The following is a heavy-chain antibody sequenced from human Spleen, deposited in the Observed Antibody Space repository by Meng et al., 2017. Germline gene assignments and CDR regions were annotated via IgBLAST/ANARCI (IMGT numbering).Heavy chain of an antibody. Sequence: GESLKISCAASGFTFSSYAMSWVRQAPGKGLEWVSSISSSSSYIYYADSVKGRFTISRDNAKNSLYLQMNSLRAEDTAVYYCTRSQGYFDYWSQGTLVTVSS. V-gene: IGHV3-21*01. CDR1: GFTFSSYA. J-gene: IGHJ4*02. CDR3: TRSQGYFDY. CDR2: ISSSSSYI.